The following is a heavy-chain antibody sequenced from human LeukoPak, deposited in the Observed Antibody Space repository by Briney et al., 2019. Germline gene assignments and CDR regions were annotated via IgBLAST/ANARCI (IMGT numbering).Heavy chain of an antibody. Sequence: GGSLRLSCAASGFTFSSYWMSWVRQAPGKGLEWVANIKQDGSEKYYVDSVKGRFTISRDNAKNSLYLQMNSLRAEDTAVYYCARDDIVVVSPAGYYYYGMDVWGQGTTVTVSS. D-gene: IGHD3-22*01. CDR3: ARDDIVVVSPAGYYYYGMDV. CDR1: GFTFSSYW. CDR2: IKQDGSEK. J-gene: IGHJ6*02. V-gene: IGHV3-7*01.